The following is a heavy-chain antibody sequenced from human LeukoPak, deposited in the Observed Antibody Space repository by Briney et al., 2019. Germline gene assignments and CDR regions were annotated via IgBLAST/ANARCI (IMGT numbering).Heavy chain of an antibody. CDR3: ARHGGGYSFDY. D-gene: IGHD5-24*01. CDR1: GGSISSYY. J-gene: IGHJ4*02. Sequence: SETLSLTCTVSGGSISSYYWTWIRQPPGKGLEWIGYIYYSGSTNYNYNPSLKSRVTISLDTSNNQFSLKLSSVTAADAAMYYCARHGGGYSFDYWGQGTLVTVSS. V-gene: IGHV4-59*08. CDR2: IYYSGSTNY.